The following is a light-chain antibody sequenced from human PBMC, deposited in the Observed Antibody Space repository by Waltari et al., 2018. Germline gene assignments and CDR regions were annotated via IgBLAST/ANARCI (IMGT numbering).Light chain of an antibody. CDR1: QNINNN. CDR2: GVS. J-gene: IGKJ1*01. CDR3: QQYDKGLWT. V-gene: IGKV3-15*01. Sequence: EIVMTQSPATVSVSPGDRATLSCRARQNINNNVAWYQQKPGQAPRLLIYGVSTRATGIPARFGGSGSGTEFTFTISSLQSDDVAVYYCQQYDKGLWTFGQGTKVEIK.